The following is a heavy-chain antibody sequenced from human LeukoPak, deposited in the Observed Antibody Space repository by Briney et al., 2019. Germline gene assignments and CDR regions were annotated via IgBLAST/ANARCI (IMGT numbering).Heavy chain of an antibody. CDR2: ISGSGGST. J-gene: IGHJ4*02. CDR1: GFTFSSYA. Sequence: DPGGSLRLSCAASGFTFSSYAMSWVRQAPGKGLEWVSAISGSGGSTYYADSVKGRFTISRDNSKNTLYLQMNSLRAEDTAVYYYAKPDRENYYFDYWGQGTLVTVSS. CDR3: AKPDRENYYFDY. D-gene: IGHD3-22*01. V-gene: IGHV3-23*01.